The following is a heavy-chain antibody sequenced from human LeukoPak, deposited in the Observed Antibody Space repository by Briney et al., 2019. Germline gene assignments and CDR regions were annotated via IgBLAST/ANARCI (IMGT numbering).Heavy chain of an antibody. CDR1: GFTFSSYA. D-gene: IGHD2-2*01. J-gene: IGHJ4*02. CDR3: ARDPYCSSTSCYHYFDY. CDR2: ISYDGSNK. Sequence: GGPLRLSCAASGFTFSSYAMHWVRQAPGKGLEWVAVISYDGSNKYYADSVKGRFTISRDNSKNTLYLQMNSLRAEDTAVYYCARDPYCSSTSCYHYFDYWGQGTLVTVSS. V-gene: IGHV3-30-3*01.